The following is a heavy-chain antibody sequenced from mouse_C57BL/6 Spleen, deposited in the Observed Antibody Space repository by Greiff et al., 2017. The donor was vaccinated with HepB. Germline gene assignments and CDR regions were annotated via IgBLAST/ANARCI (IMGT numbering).Heavy chain of an antibody. J-gene: IGHJ3*01. CDR3: TGVDYYGSSSAWFAY. D-gene: IGHD1-1*01. V-gene: IGHV6-3*01. Sequence: EVKLVESGGGLVQPGGSMKLSCVASGFTFSNYWMNWVRQSPEKGLEWVAQIRLKSDNYATHYAESVKGRFTISRDDSKSSVYLQMNNLRAEDTGIYYCTGVDYYGSSSAWFAYWGQGTLVTVSA. CDR2: IRLKSDNYAT. CDR1: GFTFSNYW.